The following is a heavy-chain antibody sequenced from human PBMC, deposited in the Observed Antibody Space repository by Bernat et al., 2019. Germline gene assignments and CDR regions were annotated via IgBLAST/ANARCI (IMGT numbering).Heavy chain of an antibody. CDR1: GFTFSSYW. D-gene: IGHD2-21*01. CDR3: ARNSIGQDAFDI. Sequence: EVQLVESGGGLVQPGGSLRLSCAASGFTFSSYWMHWVRQAPGKGLVWVSRINSDGSSTSYADSVKGRFTISRDNSKNTLYLQMNSLRAEDTAVYYCARNSIGQDAFDIWGQGTMVTVSS. V-gene: IGHV3-74*01. CDR2: INSDGSST. J-gene: IGHJ3*02.